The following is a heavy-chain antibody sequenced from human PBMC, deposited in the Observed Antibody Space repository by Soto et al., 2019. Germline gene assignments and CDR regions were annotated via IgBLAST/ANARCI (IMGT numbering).Heavy chain of an antibody. CDR2: IIPILGIA. J-gene: IGHJ4*02. D-gene: IGHD1-26*01. CDR1: GGTFSSYT. CDR3: TSQGPYIGSYPYGY. V-gene: IGHV1-69*02. Sequence: QVQLVQSGAEVKKPGSSVKVSCKASGGTFSSYTISWVRQAPGQGLEWMGRIIPILGIANYAQKFQGRVTITADKSTRTCYMELISLWSEDTAVYCCTSQGPYIGSYPYGYWVQGTLVTV.